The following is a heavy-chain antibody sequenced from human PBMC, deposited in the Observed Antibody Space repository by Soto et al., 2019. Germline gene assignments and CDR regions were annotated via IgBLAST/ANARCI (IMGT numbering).Heavy chain of an antibody. Sequence: QVQLQQWGAGLLKPSETLSLTCAVYGGSFSGYYWSWIRQPPGKGLEWIGEINHSGSTNYNPSLKRRVTISVDTSKNQFSLKLSSVTAADTAVYYCARGPPRFLTRYGGNVIDYWGQGTLVTVSS. V-gene: IGHV4-34*01. J-gene: IGHJ4*02. D-gene: IGHD4-17*01. CDR1: GGSFSGYY. CDR3: ARGPPRFLTRYGGNVIDY. CDR2: INHSGST.